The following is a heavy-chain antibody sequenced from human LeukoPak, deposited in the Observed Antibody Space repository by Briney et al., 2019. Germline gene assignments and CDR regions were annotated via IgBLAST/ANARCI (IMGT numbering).Heavy chain of an antibody. Sequence: SETLSLTCTVSGGSISSYYWSWIRQPPGKGLEWIGYIYYSGSTNYNPSLKSRVTISVDTSKNQFSLKLSSVTAADTAVYHCARGVVWGFPFDSWGQGTLVTVSS. CDR1: GGSISSYY. CDR3: ARGVVWGFPFDS. J-gene: IGHJ4*02. V-gene: IGHV4-59*01. D-gene: IGHD3-16*01. CDR2: IYYSGST.